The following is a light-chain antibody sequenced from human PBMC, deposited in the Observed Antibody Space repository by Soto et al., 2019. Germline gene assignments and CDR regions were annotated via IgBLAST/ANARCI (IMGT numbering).Light chain of an antibody. CDR3: QQYQSFSLT. CDR1: QSISNW. Sequence: DIQMTQSPSTLSASVGDRVTITCRASQSISNWLAWYQQKPGKAPKLLIYKTSNLESGVPSRFSGSGSGTEFYLTISSLQPDDFATYYSQQYQSFSLTFGGGTRVEVK. V-gene: IGKV1-5*03. CDR2: KTS. J-gene: IGKJ4*01.